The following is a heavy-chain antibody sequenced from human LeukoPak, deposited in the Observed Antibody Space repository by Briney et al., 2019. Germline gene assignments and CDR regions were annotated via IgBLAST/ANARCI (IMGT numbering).Heavy chain of an antibody. D-gene: IGHD3-9*01. J-gene: IGHJ4*02. CDR1: GFTFSSYG. CDR3: AKRRTNYDILTGDFDY. CDR2: ISVSGGNT. Sequence: GGSLRLSCEASGFTFSSYGMSWVRQAPGKGLEWVSGISVSGGNTFYADSVKGRFTISRDNSKNTLYLQMNSLRAEDTAVYYCAKRRTNYDILTGDFDYWGQGTLVTVSS. V-gene: IGHV3-23*01.